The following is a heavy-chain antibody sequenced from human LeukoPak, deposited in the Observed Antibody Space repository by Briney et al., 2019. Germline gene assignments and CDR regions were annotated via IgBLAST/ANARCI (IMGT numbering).Heavy chain of an antibody. CDR1: GFTFSDST. CDR2: IRSKANSYAT. V-gene: IGHV3-73*01. CDR3: QSLATTVEDYFDY. Sequence: GGSLRLSCAASGFTFSDSTVHWVRQASGKGLEWVGRIRSKANSYATAYAASVKGRFTISRDDSRNTAYLQMNSLKTEDTAVYYCQSLATTVEDYFDYWGQGTLVTVSS. D-gene: IGHD4-17*01. J-gene: IGHJ4*02.